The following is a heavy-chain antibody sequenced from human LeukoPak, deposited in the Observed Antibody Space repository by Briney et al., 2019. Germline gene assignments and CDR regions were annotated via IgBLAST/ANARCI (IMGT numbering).Heavy chain of an antibody. J-gene: IGHJ4*02. CDR3: ARPESDSSSWYVF. V-gene: IGHV1-69*05. CDR1: GGTFSSYA. Sequence: GALVKVSCKASGGTFSSYAISWVRQAPGQGLEWMGGIIPIFGTANYAQKFQGRVTITTDESTSTAYMELSSLRSEDTAVYYCARPESDSSSWYVFWGQGTLVTVSS. CDR2: IIPIFGTA. D-gene: IGHD6-13*01.